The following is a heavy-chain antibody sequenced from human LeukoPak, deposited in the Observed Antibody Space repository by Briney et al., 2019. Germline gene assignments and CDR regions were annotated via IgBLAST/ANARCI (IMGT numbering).Heavy chain of an antibody. Sequence: SETLSLTCTVSGGSISNYYWSWIRQPPGKGLEWIGYIYYSGSTNYNPSLKSRVTISVDTSKNQFSLKLSSVTAADTAVYYCARRRGVTTSTYYYYMDVWGKGTTVTVSS. J-gene: IGHJ6*03. D-gene: IGHD4-11*01. CDR1: GGSISNYY. CDR2: IYYSGST. CDR3: ARRRGVTTSTYYYYMDV. V-gene: IGHV4-59*01.